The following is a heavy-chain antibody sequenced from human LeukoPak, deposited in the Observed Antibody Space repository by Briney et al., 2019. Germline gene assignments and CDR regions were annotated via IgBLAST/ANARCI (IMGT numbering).Heavy chain of an antibody. Sequence: GGSLRLSCAASEFTFSNYAMSWVRQAPGKGLEWASAISGSGGNTYYADSVKGRFTISRDNSKSTLYLQMNSLRAEDTAVYYCAKDSHITMILVAEWGFDYWGQGTLVTVSS. CDR1: EFTFSNYA. D-gene: IGHD3-22*01. CDR3: AKDSHITMILVAEWGFDY. V-gene: IGHV3-23*01. J-gene: IGHJ4*02. CDR2: ISGSGGNT.